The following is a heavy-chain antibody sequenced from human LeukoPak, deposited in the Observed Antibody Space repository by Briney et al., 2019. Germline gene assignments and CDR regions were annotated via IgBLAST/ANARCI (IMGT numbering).Heavy chain of an antibody. CDR1: GYTFTGYY. V-gene: IGHV1-2*02. Sequence: GASVKVSCKASGYTFTGYYMHWVRQAPGQGLEWMGWINPNSGGTNYAQKFQGRVTMTTDTSTSTTYMELRSLRSDDTAVYYCARAWDSGLGNWFDPWGQGTLVTVSS. J-gene: IGHJ5*02. CDR3: ARAWDSGLGNWFDP. D-gene: IGHD3-10*01. CDR2: INPNSGGT.